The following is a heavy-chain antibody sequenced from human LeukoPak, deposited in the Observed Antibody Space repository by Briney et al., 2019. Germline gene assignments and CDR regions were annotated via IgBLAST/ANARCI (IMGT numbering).Heavy chain of an antibody. D-gene: IGHD4-17*01. CDR1: GFTFSSYA. Sequence: GGSLRLSCAASGFTFSSYAMSWVRQAPGKGLVWVSRINSDGSSTSYADSVKGRFTISRDNAKNTLYLQMNSLRAEDTAVYYCAILDGDYAYWGQGTLVTVSS. J-gene: IGHJ4*02. CDR2: INSDGSST. CDR3: AILDGDYAY. V-gene: IGHV3-74*01.